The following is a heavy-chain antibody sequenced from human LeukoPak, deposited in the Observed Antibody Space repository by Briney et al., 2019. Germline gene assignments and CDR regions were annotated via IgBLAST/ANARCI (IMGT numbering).Heavy chain of an antibody. V-gene: IGHV1-69*13. CDR2: IIPIFGTA. Sequence: ASVKVSCKASGGTFSSYAISWVRQALGQGLEWMGGIIPIFGTANYAQKFQGRVTITADESTSTAYMELSSLRSEDTAVYYCASNYDFWSGYPYYYGMDVWGQGTTVTVSS. CDR3: ASNYDFWSGYPYYYGMDV. CDR1: GGTFSSYA. D-gene: IGHD3-3*01. J-gene: IGHJ6*02.